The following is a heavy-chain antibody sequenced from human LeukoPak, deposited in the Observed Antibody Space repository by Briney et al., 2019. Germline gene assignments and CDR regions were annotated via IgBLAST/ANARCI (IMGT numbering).Heavy chain of an antibody. V-gene: IGHV4-31*03. Sequence: SETLSLTCTVSGGSISSGSYYWSWIRQHPGRGLEWIVYIYCSGSTYYNPSLKSRVTISVDTSKNQFSLKLSSVTAADTAVYYCARDDGYSAFDYWGQGTLVTVSS. CDR2: IYCSGST. J-gene: IGHJ4*02. D-gene: IGHD5-24*01. CDR1: GGSISSGSYY. CDR3: ARDDGYSAFDY.